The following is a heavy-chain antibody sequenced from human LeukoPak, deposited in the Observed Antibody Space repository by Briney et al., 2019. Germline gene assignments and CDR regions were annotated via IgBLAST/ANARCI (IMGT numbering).Heavy chain of an antibody. CDR1: GGSISSYY. J-gene: IGHJ4*02. V-gene: IGHV4-59*01. CDR2: IYYSGST. D-gene: IGHD3-10*01. Sequence: SETLSLTCTVSGGSISSYYWSWLRQPPGKGLEWIGYIYYSGSTNYNSSLKSRVTISVDTSKNQFSLKLSSVTAADTAVYYCARASVTQNYGSGELDYWGQGTLVTVSS. CDR3: ARASVTQNYGSGELDY.